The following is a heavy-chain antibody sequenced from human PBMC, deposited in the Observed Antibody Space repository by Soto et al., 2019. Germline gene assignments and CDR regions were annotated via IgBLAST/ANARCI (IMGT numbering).Heavy chain of an antibody. CDR1: GGSISSDY. Sequence: SQTLSLTCAVSGGSISSDYWSWIRQPPGKGLEWIGCIFYSGSTNYNPSLRSRVTISVDPSKNQFSLKLSSVTAADTAVYYCARRLQGGSGWSFVIWGQGTMVTVSS. V-gene: IGHV4-59*08. CDR2: IFYSGST. CDR3: ARRLQGGSGWSFVI. J-gene: IGHJ3*02. D-gene: IGHD6-25*01.